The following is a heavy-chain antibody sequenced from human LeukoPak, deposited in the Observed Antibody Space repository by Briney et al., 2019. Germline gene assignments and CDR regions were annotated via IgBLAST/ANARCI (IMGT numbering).Heavy chain of an antibody. CDR2: IYYTGST. Sequence: PSETLSLTCTVSGGSISSGNYYWGWIRQPPGEGLEWIATIYYTGSTYYSPSLKSRVTISVDTSKNRFSLNLSSVTAADTAVYYCARGRWDVYNFDYWGQGTLVTVSS. J-gene: IGHJ4*02. CDR1: GGSISSGNYY. D-gene: IGHD5-24*01. CDR3: ARGRWDVYNFDY. V-gene: IGHV4-39*01.